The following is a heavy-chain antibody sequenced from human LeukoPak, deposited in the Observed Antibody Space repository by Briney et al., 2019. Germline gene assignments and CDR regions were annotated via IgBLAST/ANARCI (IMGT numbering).Heavy chain of an antibody. J-gene: IGHJ6*03. CDR3: AKRRGLELLYYYYMDV. CDR2: ISWDGGST. CDR1: GFTFDDYT. D-gene: IGHD1-7*01. V-gene: IGHV3-43*01. Sequence: GGSLRLSRAASGFTFDDYTMHWVRQAPGKGLEWVSLISWDGGSTYYADSVKGRFTISRDNSKNTLYLQMNSLRAEDTAVYYCAKRRGLELLYYYYMDVWGKGTTVTVSS.